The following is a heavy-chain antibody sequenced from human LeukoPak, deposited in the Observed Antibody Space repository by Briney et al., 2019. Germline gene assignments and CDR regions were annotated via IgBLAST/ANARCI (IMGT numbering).Heavy chain of an antibody. V-gene: IGHV4-59*08. CDR1: GGSINSYY. CDR2: IYYSGST. D-gene: IGHD1-14*01. Sequence: PSETLSLTCTVSGGSINSYYWNWIRQPPGKGLEWIGYIYYSGSTNYNPSLKSRVTISVDTSKNQFSLKLSSVTAADTAVYYCARLQGIGIDWGQGTLVTVSS. CDR3: ARLQGIGID. J-gene: IGHJ4*02.